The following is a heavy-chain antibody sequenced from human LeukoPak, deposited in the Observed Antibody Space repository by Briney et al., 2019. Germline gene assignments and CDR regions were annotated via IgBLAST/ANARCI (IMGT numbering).Heavy chain of an antibody. Sequence: SETLSLTCAVSGGSISGYYWSWIRQPAGKGLEWIGRIYSSGSANYNPSLKSRVTMSVDTSKNQFSLKLSSVTAADTAVYYCARTMVRGVISTDPWGQGTLVTVSS. CDR3: ARTMVRGVISTDP. D-gene: IGHD3-10*01. J-gene: IGHJ5*02. CDR2: IYSSGSA. V-gene: IGHV4-4*07. CDR1: GGSISGYY.